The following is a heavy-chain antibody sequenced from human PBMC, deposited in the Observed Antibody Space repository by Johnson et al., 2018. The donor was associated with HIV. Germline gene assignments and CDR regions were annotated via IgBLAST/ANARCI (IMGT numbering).Heavy chain of an antibody. CDR2: ISWNSGSI. Sequence: VQLVESGGGLVQPGRSLRLSCAASGFTFDDYAMHWVRQAPGKGLEWVSGISWNSGSIGYADSVKGRFTISRDNAKNSLYLQMNSLRAEDTAVYYCAKDLIADAFDIGGQGTMVTVSS. V-gene: IGHV3-9*01. CDR1: GFTFDDYA. D-gene: IGHD3-16*01. CDR3: AKDLIADAFDI. J-gene: IGHJ3*02.